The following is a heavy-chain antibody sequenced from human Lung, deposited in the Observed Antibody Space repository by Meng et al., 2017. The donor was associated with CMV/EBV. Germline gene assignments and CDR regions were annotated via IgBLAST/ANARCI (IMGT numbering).Heavy chain of an antibody. V-gene: IGHV4-4*02. CDR2: IYHSGST. J-gene: IGHJ4*02. CDR1: GCSNSSSNW. Sequence: GPGRGKPSGALSLTFAFSGCSNSSSNWWSWVRQPPGKGLEWIGEIYHSGSTNYNPSLKSRVTISVDKSKNQFSLKLSSVTAADTAVYYCASFPPPGKQWLVTDYWGQGTLVTVSS. CDR3: ASFPPPGKQWLVTDY. D-gene: IGHD6-19*01.